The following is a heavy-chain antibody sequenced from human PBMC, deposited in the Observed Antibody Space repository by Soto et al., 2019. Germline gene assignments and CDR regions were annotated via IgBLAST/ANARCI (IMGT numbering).Heavy chain of an antibody. CDR2: IDYVGST. J-gene: IGHJ4*02. D-gene: IGHD3-22*01. CDR3: ARGLGDSSGYGGRLEILHFDY. CDR1: GDSINSRY. V-gene: IGHV4-59*11. Sequence: SETLSLTCSVSGDSINSRYWSWIRQPPGKGLEWIGYIDYVGSTNYAPSLQSRVTMSVDTSKNQVSLKLRYVTAADTAVYYCARGLGDSSGYGGRLEILHFDYWGQGTLVTVSS.